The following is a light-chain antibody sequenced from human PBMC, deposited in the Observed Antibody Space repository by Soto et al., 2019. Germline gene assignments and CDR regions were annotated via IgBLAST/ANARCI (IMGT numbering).Light chain of an antibody. CDR2: YDS. Sequence: SYELTQPPSVSVAPGKTARITCGRNNIGSKSVHWYQQKPGQAPVLVIYYDSNRPSGIPERFSGSNSGNTATLTISRVEAGDEADYYCQVWDSSSDHPYVFGTGTKLTVL. V-gene: IGLV3-21*04. CDR1: NIGSKS. CDR3: QVWDSSSDHPYV. J-gene: IGLJ1*01.